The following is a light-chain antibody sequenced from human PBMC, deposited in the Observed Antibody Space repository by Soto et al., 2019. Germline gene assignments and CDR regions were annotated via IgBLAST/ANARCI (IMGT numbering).Light chain of an antibody. CDR3: QQYNNWPPIT. Sequence: TQSPGTLSLSPGERATLSCRASQSVSSSHLAWYQQKRGQAPRLLIYDASTRATGIPARFSGSGSGTEFTLTISSLQSKDFAVYYCQQYNNWPPITFGQGTRLEIK. J-gene: IGKJ5*01. CDR2: DAS. V-gene: IGKV3D-15*01. CDR1: QSVSSSH.